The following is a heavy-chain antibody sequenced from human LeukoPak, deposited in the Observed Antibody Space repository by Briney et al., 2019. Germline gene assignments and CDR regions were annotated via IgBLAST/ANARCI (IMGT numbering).Heavy chain of an antibody. CDR2: ITSSGTVI. V-gene: IGHV3-23*05. D-gene: IGHD5-18*01. CDR3: AKRIQSAMATGY. Sequence: GGSLRLSCAASGFTLSNYGMNWVRQTPGQGLEWVSLITSSGTVIYYADSVKGRFTISRDISKNTLYLQMSSLRADDTAVYYCAKRIQSAMATGYWGQGTLVTVSS. CDR1: GFTLSNYG. J-gene: IGHJ4*02.